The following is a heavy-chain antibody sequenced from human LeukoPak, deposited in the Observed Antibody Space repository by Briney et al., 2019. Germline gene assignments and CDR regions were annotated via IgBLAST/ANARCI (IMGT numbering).Heavy chain of an antibody. CDR3: ARDAGVVILNWFDP. J-gene: IGHJ5*02. Sequence: GASVKVSCKASGYTFTGYYMHWVRQAPGQGLEWMGWINPNSGGTNYAQKFQGRVTMTRDTSISTAYMELSRLRSDDTAVYYCARDAGVVILNWFDPWGQGTLVTVSS. V-gene: IGHV1-2*02. CDR2: INPNSGGT. CDR1: GYTFTGYY. D-gene: IGHD3-22*01.